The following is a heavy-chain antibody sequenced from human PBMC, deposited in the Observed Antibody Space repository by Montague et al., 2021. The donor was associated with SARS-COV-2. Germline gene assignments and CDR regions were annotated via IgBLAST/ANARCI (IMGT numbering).Heavy chain of an antibody. CDR3: ARDRPRSHYYGSGTYTWGGYGMDV. CDR2: IYSSGST. D-gene: IGHD3-10*01. J-gene: IGHJ6*02. V-gene: IGHV4-4*07. Sequence: SETLSLTCTVSGGSIRSYYWSWIRQPAGKGLEWIGRIYSSGSTNYNPSLKSRVTMSVNTSQNQFSLKLSSVTAADTALYYCARDRPRSHYYGSGTYTWGGYGMDVWGQGTTVTVSS. CDR1: GGSIRSYY.